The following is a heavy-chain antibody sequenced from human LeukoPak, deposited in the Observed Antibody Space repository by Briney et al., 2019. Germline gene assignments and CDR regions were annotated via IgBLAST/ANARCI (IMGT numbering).Heavy chain of an antibody. J-gene: IGHJ3*02. CDR3: ARTSSGSHGAFDI. Sequence: PGESLRLSCAASGFTGSSNYMSGVRQAPGKGLEWVSVIYNSGITYYADSVKGRFTISRDNSKNTLYLQINSLRAEDTAVYYCARTSSGSHGAFDIWGQGTLVTVSS. D-gene: IGHD3-22*01. V-gene: IGHV3-53*01. CDR1: GFTGSSNY. CDR2: IYNSGIT.